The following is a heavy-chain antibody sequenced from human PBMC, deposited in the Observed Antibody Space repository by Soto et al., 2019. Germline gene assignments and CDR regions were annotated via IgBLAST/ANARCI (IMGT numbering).Heavy chain of an antibody. V-gene: IGHV1-3*01. CDR3: AKTPVLYYYDSSGYYFDY. CDR1: GYTFSGHA. J-gene: IGHJ4*02. D-gene: IGHD3-22*01. Sequence: ASVKVSCKASGYTFSGHAIHWLRQAPGQRLEWLGWINAGNSKTYYSEKFEGRVTFTRDTVATTVNMELNSLRAEDTAVYYCAKTPVLYYYDSSGYYFDYWGQGTLVTVSS. CDR2: INAGNSKT.